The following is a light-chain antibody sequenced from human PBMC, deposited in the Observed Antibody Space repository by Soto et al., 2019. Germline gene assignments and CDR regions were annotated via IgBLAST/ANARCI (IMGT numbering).Light chain of an antibody. CDR3: QSYDTSLSVP. V-gene: IGLV1-40*01. Sequence: QPVLTQPPSVSGAPGQRVTITCTGSSSYIGAGYDVHWYQQLPGTAPKLLIYANNNRPSGVPDRFSGSKSGTSASLTITGLQAEDEADYYCQSYDTSLSVPFGGGTKLTVL. CDR1: SSYIGAGYD. CDR2: ANN. J-gene: IGLJ2*01.